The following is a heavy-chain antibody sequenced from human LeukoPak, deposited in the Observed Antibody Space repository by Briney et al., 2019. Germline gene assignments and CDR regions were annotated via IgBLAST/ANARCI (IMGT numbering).Heavy chain of an antibody. D-gene: IGHD2-2*01. V-gene: IGHV1-18*01. CDR1: GYTFTSYG. Sequence: ASVKVSCKASGYTFTSYGISWVRQAPGQGLEWMGWISAYNGNTNYAQKLQGRVTMTTDTSTSTAYMELRSLRSDDTAVYYCARDFLGFSYCSSTSCKYYYYYGMDVWGQGTTVTVSS. J-gene: IGHJ6*02. CDR2: ISAYNGNT. CDR3: ARDFLGFSYCSSTSCKYYYYYGMDV.